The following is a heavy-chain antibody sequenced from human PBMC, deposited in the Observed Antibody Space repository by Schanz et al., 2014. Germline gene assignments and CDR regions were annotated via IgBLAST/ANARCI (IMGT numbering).Heavy chain of an antibody. CDR2: IKSNTDGGTT. CDR1: GFTFTNAW. CDR3: TSMATIPRNWFDP. D-gene: IGHD2-2*02. J-gene: IGHJ5*02. V-gene: IGHV3-15*01. Sequence: EVELVESGGGLVKPGESLRLSCVVSGFTFTNAWMSWVRQAPGKGLEWVGRIKSNTDGGTTDYATPVKGRFTISRDDSKNTLYLQMNSLKSEDTAVYYCTSMATIPRNWFDPWGQGTLVTVSS.